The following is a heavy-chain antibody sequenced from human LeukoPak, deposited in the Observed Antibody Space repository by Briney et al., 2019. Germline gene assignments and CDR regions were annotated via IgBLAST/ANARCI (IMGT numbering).Heavy chain of an antibody. V-gene: IGHV3-43*02. CDR1: GFTFDDHA. D-gene: IGHD6-19*01. J-gene: IGHJ3*02. Sequence: PGGSLRLSCAASGFTFDDHAVHWVRQAPGKGLEWVSLISGDGGSTYYADSVKGRSTISRDNSKNSLYLQMNSLRTEDTALYYCAKDFSGWYYDAFDIWGQGTMVTVSS. CDR2: ISGDGGST. CDR3: AKDFSGWYYDAFDI.